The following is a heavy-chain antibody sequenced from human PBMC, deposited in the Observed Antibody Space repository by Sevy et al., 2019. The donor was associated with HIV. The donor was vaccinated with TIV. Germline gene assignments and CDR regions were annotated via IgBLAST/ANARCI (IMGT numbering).Heavy chain of an antibody. CDR3: ARVSGQQLVGGSFDY. CDR1: GFTFDDYG. J-gene: IGHJ4*02. Sequence: GGSLRLSCAASGFTFDDYGMSWVRQAPGKGLEWVSGVNWNGGSTAYDDSVKGRFTISRDNAKNSLYLQMNNLRAEDTALDYCARVSGQQLVGGSFDYWGQGTLVTVSS. V-gene: IGHV3-20*04. CDR2: VNWNGGST. D-gene: IGHD6-13*01.